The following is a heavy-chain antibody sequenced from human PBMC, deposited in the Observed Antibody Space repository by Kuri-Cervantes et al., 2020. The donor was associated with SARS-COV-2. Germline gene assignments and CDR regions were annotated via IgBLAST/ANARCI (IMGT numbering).Heavy chain of an antibody. Sequence: SETLSLTCTVSGGSISSYYWSWIRQPPGKGLEWIEYIYYSGSTNYNPSLKSRVTISVDTSKNQFSLKLGSVTAADTAVYYCARELTFGGVIRLDPWGQGTLVTVSS. V-gene: IGHV4-59*01. CDR1: GGSISSYY. CDR2: IYYSGST. J-gene: IGHJ5*02. CDR3: ARELTFGGVIRLDP. D-gene: IGHD3-16*01.